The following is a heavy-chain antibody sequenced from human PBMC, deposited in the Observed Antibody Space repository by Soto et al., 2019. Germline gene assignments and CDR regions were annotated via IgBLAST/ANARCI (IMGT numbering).Heavy chain of an antibody. D-gene: IGHD6-6*01. V-gene: IGHV4-39*01. CDR3: ARPMYSSSSLFDY. CDR1: GVSISSSSYY. Sequence: PSETLSLTCTVSGVSISSSSYYWGWIRQPPGKGLEWIGSIYYSGNTYYNPSLKSRVTISVDTSKNQFSLKLSSVTAADTAVYYCARPMYSSSSLFDYWGQGTLVTVS. CDR2: IYYSGNT. J-gene: IGHJ4*02.